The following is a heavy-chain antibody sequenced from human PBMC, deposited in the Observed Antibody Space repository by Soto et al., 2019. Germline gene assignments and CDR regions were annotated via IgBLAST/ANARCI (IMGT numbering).Heavy chain of an antibody. CDR2: INPNSGGT. D-gene: IGHD5-12*01. V-gene: IGHV1-2*04. CDR3: ARDPSRDGYNLFDY. Sequence: QVQLVQSGAEVKKPGASVKVSCKASGYTFTGYYMHWVRQAPGQGLEWMGWINPNSGGTNYAQKFQGWVTMTRDTSISSAYMELSRLRSDDTAVYYCARDPSRDGYNLFDYWGQGTLVTVSS. J-gene: IGHJ4*02. CDR1: GYTFTGYY.